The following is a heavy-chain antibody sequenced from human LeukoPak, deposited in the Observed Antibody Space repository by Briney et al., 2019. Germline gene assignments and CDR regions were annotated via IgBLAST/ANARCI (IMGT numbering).Heavy chain of an antibody. J-gene: IGHJ4*02. CDR1: GFTFDDYA. Sequence: PGRSLRLSCAASGFTFDDYAMHWVRQAPGKGLEWVSGISWNSGSIGCADSVKGRFTISRDNAKNSLYLQMNSLRAEDTALYYCAKQAYYDSSGYYYFDYWGQGTLVTVSS. CDR2: ISWNSGSI. CDR3: AKQAYYDSSGYYYFDY. V-gene: IGHV3-9*01. D-gene: IGHD3-22*01.